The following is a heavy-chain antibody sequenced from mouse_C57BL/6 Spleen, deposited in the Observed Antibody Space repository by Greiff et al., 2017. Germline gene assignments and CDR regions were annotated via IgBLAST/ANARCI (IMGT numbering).Heavy chain of an antibody. D-gene: IGHD3-2*02. CDR3: AREAAQASAWFAY. V-gene: IGHV5-17*01. J-gene: IGHJ3*01. Sequence: VKLMESGGGLVKPGGSLTLSCAASGFTFSDYGMHWVRQAPEKGLEWVAYISSGSSTIYYADTVKGRFHISRDNAKNTLFLQMTSLRSEDTAMYYCAREAAQASAWFAYWGQGTLVTVSA. CDR2: ISSGSSTI. CDR1: GFTFSDYG.